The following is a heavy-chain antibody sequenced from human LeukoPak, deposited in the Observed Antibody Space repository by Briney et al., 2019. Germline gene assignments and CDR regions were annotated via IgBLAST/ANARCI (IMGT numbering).Heavy chain of an antibody. J-gene: IGHJ5*01. Sequence: PSQTLSLTCGVSGDFVSSNSGAWNWIRQTPSRGLERLGRAYFRTKWYKEYAVSVQSRITIDADTSKNQFILQLKSVTPDDTAVYYCARDHCTTSSCRNWFAPWGQGTLVTVSS. D-gene: IGHD2-2*01. CDR2: AYFRTKWYK. V-gene: IGHV6-1*01. CDR3: ARDHCTTSSCRNWFAP. CDR1: GDFVSSNSGA.